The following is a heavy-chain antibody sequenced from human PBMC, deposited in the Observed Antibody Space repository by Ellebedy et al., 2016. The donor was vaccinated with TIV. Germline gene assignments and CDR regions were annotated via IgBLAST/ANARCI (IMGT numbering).Heavy chain of an antibody. CDR1: GYTFTGYY. J-gene: IGHJ4*02. D-gene: IGHD3-3*01. CDR3: ARDYEVEYYFDY. V-gene: IGHV1-2*02. CDR2: INPNSGGT. Sequence: ASVKVSXKASGYTFTGYYMHWVRQAPGQGLEWMGWINPNSGGTNYAQKFQGRVTMTRDTSISTAYMELSRLRSDDTAVYYCARDYEVEYYFDYWGQGTLVTVSS.